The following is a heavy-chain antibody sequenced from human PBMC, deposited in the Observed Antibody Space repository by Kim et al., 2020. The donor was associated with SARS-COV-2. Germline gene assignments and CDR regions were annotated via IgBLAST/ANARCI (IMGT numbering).Heavy chain of an antibody. Sequence: SETLSLTCAVYGGSFSGYYWSWIRQPPGKGLEWIGEINHSGSTNYNPSLKSRVTISVDTSKNQFSLKLSSVTAADTAVYYCARGYRGITSFGEVTTGYYYHMAVWGKGTTVNVSS. V-gene: IGHV4-34*01. J-gene: IGHJ6*03. CDR1: GGSFSGYY. D-gene: IGHD3-3*01. CDR3: ARGYRGITSFGEVTTGYYYHMAV. CDR2: INHSGST.